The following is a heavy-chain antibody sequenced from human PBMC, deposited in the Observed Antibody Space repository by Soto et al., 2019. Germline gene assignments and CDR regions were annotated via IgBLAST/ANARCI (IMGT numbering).Heavy chain of an antibody. CDR1: GGSISSYY. D-gene: IGHD6-13*01. CDR2: IYYSGST. V-gene: IGHV4-59*01. J-gene: IGHJ4*02. CDR3: VGGGGIAAAGPYFDC. Sequence: SETLSLTCTGSGGSISSYYWSWIRHPPGKGLEWIGYIYYSGSTNYNSSLKSRVTISVDTSKNQFSLKLSSVTAADTAVYYCVGGGGIAAAGPYFDCWGQGTLVTVSS.